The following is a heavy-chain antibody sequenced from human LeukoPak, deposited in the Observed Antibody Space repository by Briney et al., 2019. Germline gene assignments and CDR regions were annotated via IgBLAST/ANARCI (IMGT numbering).Heavy chain of an antibody. CDR1: GFTFSSYA. CDR2: ISSSGGST. V-gene: IGHV3-64*01. CDR3: AGAYGSGSYYDY. J-gene: IGHJ4*02. D-gene: IGHD1-26*01. Sequence: GGSLRLSCAASGFTFSSYAMHWVRQAPGKGLEYVSAISSSGGSTYYANSVKGRFTISRDNSKNTLYLQMGSLRAEDMAVYYCAGAYGSGSYYDYWGQGTLVTVSS.